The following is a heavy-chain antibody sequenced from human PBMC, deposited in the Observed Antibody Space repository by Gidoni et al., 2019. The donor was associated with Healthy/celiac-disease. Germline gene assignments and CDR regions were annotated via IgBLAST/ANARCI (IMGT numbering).Heavy chain of an antibody. J-gene: IGHJ4*02. CDR1: GYTFTSYA. V-gene: IGHV1-3*01. CDR3: ARVSWRYGDYTFDY. Sequence: QVQLVQSGAEVKKPGASVKVSCKASGYTFTSYAMHWVRQAPGQRLEWMGWINAGNGNTKYSQKFQGRVTITRDTSASTAYMELSSLRSEDTAVYYCARVSWRYGDYTFDYWGQGTLVTVSS. D-gene: IGHD4-17*01. CDR2: INAGNGNT.